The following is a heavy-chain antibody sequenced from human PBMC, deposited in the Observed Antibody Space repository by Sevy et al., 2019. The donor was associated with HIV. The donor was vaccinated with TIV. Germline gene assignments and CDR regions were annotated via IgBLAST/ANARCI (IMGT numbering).Heavy chain of an antibody. J-gene: IGHJ4*02. CDR2: VSSDGSEI. V-gene: IGHV3-30-3*01. D-gene: IGHD7-27*01. Sequence: GGSLRLSCAVSGFTFSTYAMHWVRQAPGKGLECVAIVSSDGSEINYVNSVKGRFTISRDNSRNTLYLQMNSLRTEDTALYYCARDQLGSIDYWGQGTLVTVSS. CDR1: GFTFSTYA. CDR3: ARDQLGSIDY.